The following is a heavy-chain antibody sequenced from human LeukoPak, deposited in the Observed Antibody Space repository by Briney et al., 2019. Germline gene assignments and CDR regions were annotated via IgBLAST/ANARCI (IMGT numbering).Heavy chain of an antibody. CDR2: MYYSGGT. CDR3: ARLSKAMDSGYDWYTWFDP. J-gene: IGHJ5*02. Sequence: SETLSLTFTVSGGSISNYYWSWIRQSPGKGLEWIGYMYYSGGTNYNPSLKSRVTISLDTSKNQFSLKLTSVTAADTAVYYCARLSKAMDSGYDWYTWFDPWGQGTLVTVSS. V-gene: IGHV4-59*01. D-gene: IGHD5-12*01. CDR1: GGSISNYY.